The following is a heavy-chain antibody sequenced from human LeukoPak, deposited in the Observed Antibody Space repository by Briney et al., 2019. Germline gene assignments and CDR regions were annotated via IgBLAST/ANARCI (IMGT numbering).Heavy chain of an antibody. V-gene: IGHV3-48*03. D-gene: IGHD3-9*01. CDR1: GFTFSSYA. J-gene: IGHJ6*04. CDR2: ISSSGSTI. CDR3: ARDRCARYFESHYCYGMDV. Sequence: PGGSLRLSCAASGFTFSSYAMNWVRQAPGKGLEWVSYISSSGSTIYYADSVKGRFTISRDNAKNSLYLQMNSLRAEDTAVYYCARDRCARYFESHYCYGMDVWGKGTTVTVSS.